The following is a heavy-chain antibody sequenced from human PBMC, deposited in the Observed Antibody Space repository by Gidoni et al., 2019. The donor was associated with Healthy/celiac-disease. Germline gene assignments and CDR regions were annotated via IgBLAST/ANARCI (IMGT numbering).Heavy chain of an antibody. CDR1: GFPFSNYT. J-gene: IGHJ4*02. D-gene: IGHD3-10*01. Sequence: EVQLLESGGCLVQPVCSLRLSCASSGFPFSNYTIRWFRQAPGKGLEWVSAISGSGVSKYYADSVKGRYTISRDKSKNTLYLQMNRLRAEETAVYYCEKEAITMVRGVIIRPRHYHFDYWGQGTLFTVSS. CDR3: EKEAITMVRGVIIRPRHYHFDY. V-gene: IGHV3-23*01. CDR2: ISGSGVSK.